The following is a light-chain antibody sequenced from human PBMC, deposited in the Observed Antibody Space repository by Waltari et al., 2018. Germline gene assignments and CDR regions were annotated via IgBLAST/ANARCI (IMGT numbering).Light chain of an antibody. CDR3: QSADSSGTYYV. CDR2: KDE. V-gene: IGLV3-25*03. J-gene: IGLJ1*01. CDR1: ALPTEY. Sequence: SYELTQSPSQSVSPGQTATNTCSGNALPTEYVYGYQQKPGQAPVLIIYKDEERPPGIPERFSGSSSGTTATLTISGVQAEDEADYYCQSADSSGTYYVFAAGTKVTVL.